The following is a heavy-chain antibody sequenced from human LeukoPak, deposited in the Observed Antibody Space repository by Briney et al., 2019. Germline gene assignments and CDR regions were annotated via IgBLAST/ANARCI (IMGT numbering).Heavy chain of an antibody. CDR2: ISATNTDI. CDR1: GFTFSDYH. V-gene: IGHV3-11*01. J-gene: IGHJ6*03. Sequence: GGSLRLSCAASGFTFSDYHMSWIRQAPGKGLEWVSYISATNTDIHYTDSVKGRFTISRDKAKNSLYLQMNSLSAEDTAVYYCAKNYGSGSSVKYYYYMDVWGKGTTVTVSS. CDR3: AKNYGSGSSVKYYYYMDV. D-gene: IGHD3-10*01.